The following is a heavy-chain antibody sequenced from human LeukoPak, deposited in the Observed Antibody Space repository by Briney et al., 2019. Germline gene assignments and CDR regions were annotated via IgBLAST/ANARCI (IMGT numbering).Heavy chain of an antibody. J-gene: IGHJ4*02. CDR1: GFTLSSYA. V-gene: IGHV3-23*01. CDR2: MSGSGGST. CDR3: AKGCQF. Sequence: GGSLRLSCAASGFTLSSYAMSWGRQAPGKGLEWVSDMSGSGGSTSYATSVKGRFTISRDNSKNTLYRQMNSLRAEDTAVYYCAKGCQFWGQGTLVTVSS. D-gene: IGHD2-15*01.